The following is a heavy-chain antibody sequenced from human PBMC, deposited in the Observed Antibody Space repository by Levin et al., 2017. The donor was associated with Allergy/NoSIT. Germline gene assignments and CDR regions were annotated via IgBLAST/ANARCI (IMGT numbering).Heavy chain of an antibody. D-gene: IGHD3-3*01. J-gene: IGHJ6*02. Sequence: RGESLKISCAASGFTFTEYGMSWVRQAPGKGLEWVSIISGSRGRTYYADSVKGRFTISGDTSRNTLYLEMNSLRAEDTALYYCARSGGRSTFFGVAVPGYYGLDVWGQGTTVTVSS. CDR2: ISGSRGRT. CDR1: GFTFTEYG. V-gene: IGHV3-23*01. CDR3: ARSGGRSTFFGVAVPGYYGLDV.